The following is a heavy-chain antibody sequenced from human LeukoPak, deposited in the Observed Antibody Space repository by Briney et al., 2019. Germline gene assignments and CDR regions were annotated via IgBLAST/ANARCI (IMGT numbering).Heavy chain of an antibody. CDR2: IYPGDSDT. V-gene: IGHV5-51*03. CDR3: ARLRMATRGPYYFDY. CDR1: GYSFTSYW. Sequence: GESLKISCKGSGYSFTSYWIGWVRQMPGKGLEWMGIIYPGDSDTRYSPSFQGQVTISADKSISTAYLQWSSLKASDTATYYCARLRMATRGPYYFDYWGQGTLVTVSS. D-gene: IGHD5-24*01. J-gene: IGHJ4*02.